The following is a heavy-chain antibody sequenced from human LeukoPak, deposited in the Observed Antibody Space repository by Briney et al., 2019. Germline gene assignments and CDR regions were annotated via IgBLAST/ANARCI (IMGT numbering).Heavy chain of an antibody. CDR2: IYHTGAT. J-gene: IGHJ4*02. D-gene: IGHD5-24*01. V-gene: IGHV4-38-2*01. Sequence: PSETLSLTCAVSGYSISSGYFWVWIRQPPGKGLEWIGSIYHTGATYYNPSLRSPVTISVDTSKNQFSLKLSSVTAADTAVYYCARHLEMATIVGVTDYWGQGTLVTVSS. CDR3: ARHLEMATIVGVTDY. CDR1: GYSISSGYF.